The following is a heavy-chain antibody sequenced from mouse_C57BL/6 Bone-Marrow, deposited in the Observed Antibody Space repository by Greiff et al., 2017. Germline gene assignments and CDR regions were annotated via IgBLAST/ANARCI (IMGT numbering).Heavy chain of an antibody. J-gene: IGHJ1*03. CDR1: GFTFSSYT. CDR3: SRQVTTVLATKYFDV. D-gene: IGHD1-1*01. CDR2: ISGGGGNT. Sequence: EVQLQESGGGLVKPGGSLKLSCAASGFTFSSYTMSWVRQTPEKRLQWVAAISGGGGNTYYPDSVKGRFTISRDNAKNILYLQMSSLRSEDTALYYCSRQVTTVLATKYFDVWGTGTTGTVSS. V-gene: IGHV5-9*01.